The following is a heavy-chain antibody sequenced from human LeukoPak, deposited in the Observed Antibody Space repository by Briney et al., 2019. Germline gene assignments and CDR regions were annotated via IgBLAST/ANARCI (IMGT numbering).Heavy chain of an antibody. CDR2: INPSGGNT. D-gene: IGHD3-22*01. V-gene: IGHV1-46*01. CDR3: ARDRSSTMIVVAEYYYGMDV. Sequence: ASVKVSCKASGYTFTSYYMHWVRQAPGQGLEWMGIINPSGGNTSYAQKFQGRVTMTRDTSTSTVYMELSSLRSEDTAVYYCARDRSSTMIVVAEYYYGMDVWGQGTTVTVSS. CDR1: GYTFTSYY. J-gene: IGHJ6*02.